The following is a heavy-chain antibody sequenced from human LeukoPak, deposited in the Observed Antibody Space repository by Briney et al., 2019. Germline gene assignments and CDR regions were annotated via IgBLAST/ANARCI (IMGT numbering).Heavy chain of an antibody. D-gene: IGHD5-18*01. CDR3: AGGYIYGSTYYYMDV. CDR2: IYYSGST. J-gene: IGHJ6*03. Sequence: SETLSLTCTVSGGSISAYYWSWIRQPPGKGLEWIGYIYYSGSTNYNPSLKSRVTISVDTSKNQFSLKLSSVTAADTALYYCAGGYIYGSTYYYMDVWGKGTTVTISS. CDR1: GGSISAYY. V-gene: IGHV4-59*01.